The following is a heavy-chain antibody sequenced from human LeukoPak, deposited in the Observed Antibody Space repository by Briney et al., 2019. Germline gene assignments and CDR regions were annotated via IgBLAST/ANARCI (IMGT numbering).Heavy chain of an antibody. CDR3: ARTAPSDYYMDV. D-gene: IGHD2-2*01. Sequence: ASVKVSCKASGYTFTGYYMHWMRQAPGQGLEWMGWINPNSGGTNYAQKFQGRVTMTRDTSISTAYMELSRLRSDDTAVYYCARTAPSDYYMDVWGKGTTVTVSS. V-gene: IGHV1-2*02. CDR1: GYTFTGYY. J-gene: IGHJ6*03. CDR2: INPNSGGT.